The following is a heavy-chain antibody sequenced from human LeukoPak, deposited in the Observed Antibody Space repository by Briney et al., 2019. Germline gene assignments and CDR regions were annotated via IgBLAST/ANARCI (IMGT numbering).Heavy chain of an antibody. D-gene: IGHD2-2*01. CDR2: ISAYNGNT. J-gene: IGHJ3*02. Sequence: ASVKVSCKASGYTFTSYGISWVRQAPGQGLEWMGWISAYNGNTNYAQKLQGRVTMTTDTSTSTAYMELRSLRSDDTAVYYCARDGGRENPPDCSSTSCPGSADAFDIWGQGTMVTVSS. V-gene: IGHV1-18*01. CDR1: GYTFTSYG. CDR3: ARDGGRENPPDCSSTSCPGSADAFDI.